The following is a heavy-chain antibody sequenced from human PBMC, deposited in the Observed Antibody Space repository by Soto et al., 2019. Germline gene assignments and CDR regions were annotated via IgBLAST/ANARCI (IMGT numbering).Heavy chain of an antibody. CDR2: IYWDDDK. V-gene: IGHV2-5*02. CDR3: AHRRIGVSQWNYGDFDY. D-gene: IGHD1-7*01. Sequence: QITLRESGPTLVKPTQTLTLTCTFSGFSLSTSGVGVGWVRQPPGKAPEWPVFIYWDDDKRDSPSLRSRLAITKDTSKNQVVLTMANVDPMDTATYFCAHRRIGVSQWNYGDFDYWGQGTLVTVSS. CDR1: GFSLSTSGVG. J-gene: IGHJ4*02.